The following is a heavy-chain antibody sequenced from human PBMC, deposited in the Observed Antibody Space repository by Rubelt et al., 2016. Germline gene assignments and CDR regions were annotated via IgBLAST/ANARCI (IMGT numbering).Heavy chain of an antibody. CDR1: GYSISSGFY. CDR3: ARAGSSSPQGGD. CDR2: ISYSGNS. D-gene: IGHD6-13*01. V-gene: IGHV4-38-2*02. J-gene: IGHJ4*02. Sequence: QLQLQESGPGLVKPSETLSLTCTVSGYSISSGFYWGWIRQSPGKGLEWIGAISYSGNSYYNPSLKSRLTISIDTSKNQFALRLGAWAAAETAVYFCARAGSSSPQGGDWGQGILVTVSS.